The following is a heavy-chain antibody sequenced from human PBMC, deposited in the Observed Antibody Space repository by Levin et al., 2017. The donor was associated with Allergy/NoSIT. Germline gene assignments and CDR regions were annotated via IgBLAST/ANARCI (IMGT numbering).Heavy chain of an antibody. D-gene: IGHD3-10*01. CDR2: IHHSGST. Sequence: SQTLSLTCAVSGASISSGGYSWSWIRQPPGTGLEWIGYIHHSGSTYYNPSLRGRITISLDWSKNQISLKLSSVIAADTAVYYCARVLGGWGGDTYYYFDSWGQGTLVTVSS. V-gene: IGHV4-30-2*01. CDR3: ARVLGGWGGDTYYYFDS. J-gene: IGHJ4*02. CDR1: GASISSGGYS.